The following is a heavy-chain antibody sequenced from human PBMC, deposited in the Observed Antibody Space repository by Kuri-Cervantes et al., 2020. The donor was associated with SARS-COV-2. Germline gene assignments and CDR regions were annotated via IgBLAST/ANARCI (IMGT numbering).Heavy chain of an antibody. D-gene: IGHD3-10*01. J-gene: IGHJ4*02. V-gene: IGHV1-46*01. Sequence: ASVKVSCKASGYTFTSYYMHWVRQAPGQGLEWMGIINPSGGSTSYAQKFQGRVTMTRDTSTSTVYMELSSLRSEDTAVYYCARDLANRGVRRVIRLIGLDYWGQGTLVTVSS. CDR2: INPSGGST. CDR3: ARDLANRGVRRVIRLIGLDY. CDR1: GYTFTSYY.